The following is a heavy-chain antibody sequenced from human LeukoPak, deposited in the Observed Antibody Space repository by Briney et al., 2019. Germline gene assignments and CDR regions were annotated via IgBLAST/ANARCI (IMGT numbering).Heavy chain of an antibody. J-gene: IGHJ4*02. CDR3: ARSAVAGTVDY. CDR2: IIPIFGTA. Sequence: GASVKVSCKASGYTFSSYAISWVRQAPGQGLEWMGRIIPIFGTANYAQKFQGRVTITTDESTSTAYMELSSLRSEDTAVYYCARSAVAGTVDYWGQGTLVTVSS. V-gene: IGHV1-69*05. D-gene: IGHD6-19*01. CDR1: GYTFSSYA.